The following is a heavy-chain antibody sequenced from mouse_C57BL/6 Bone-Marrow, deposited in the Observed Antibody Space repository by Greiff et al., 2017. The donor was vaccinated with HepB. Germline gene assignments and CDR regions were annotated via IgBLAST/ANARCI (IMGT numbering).Heavy chain of an antibody. J-gene: IGHJ1*03. CDR1: GFTFSDYY. D-gene: IGHD2-3*01. V-gene: IGHV5-16*01. CDR3: ARGGWLLGYFDV. Sequence: EVKLMESEGGLVQPGSSMKLSCTASGFTFSDYYMAWVRQVPEKGLEWVANINYDGSSTYYLDSLKSRFIISRDNAKNILYLQMSSLKSEDTATYYCARGGWLLGYFDVWGTGTTVTVSS. CDR2: INYDGSST.